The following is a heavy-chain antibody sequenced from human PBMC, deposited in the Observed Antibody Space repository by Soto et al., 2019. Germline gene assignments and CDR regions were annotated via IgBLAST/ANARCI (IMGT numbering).Heavy chain of an antibody. CDR3: AKKPPSSIQGWAFGMDV. D-gene: IGHD1-26*01. CDR2: TFTGGST. V-gene: IGHV3-53*02. CDR1: GFSVTTNY. Sequence: EVQLVETGGGLIQPGGSLRLSCLASGFSVTTNYIIWVSQHPGKGLEWVSTTFTGGSTHYAASVKGRFSISRHNSKNTVYLQMNNLRVEDTAVYYCAKKPPSSIQGWAFGMDVWGQGTTVSVSS. J-gene: IGHJ6*02.